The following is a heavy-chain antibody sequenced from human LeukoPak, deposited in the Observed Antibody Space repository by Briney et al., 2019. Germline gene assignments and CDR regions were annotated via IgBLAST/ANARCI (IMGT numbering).Heavy chain of an antibody. CDR1: GGSVSSYY. V-gene: IGHV4-59*02. Sequence: SETLSLTCTVSGGSVSSYYWSWIRQPPGKGLEWIGYIYYSGSTNYNPSLKSRVTISVDTSKNQFSLKLSSVTAADAAVYYCARGSDSYCGGDCYPYWGQGTLVTVSS. D-gene: IGHD2-21*02. J-gene: IGHJ4*02. CDR2: IYYSGST. CDR3: ARGSDSYCGGDCYPY.